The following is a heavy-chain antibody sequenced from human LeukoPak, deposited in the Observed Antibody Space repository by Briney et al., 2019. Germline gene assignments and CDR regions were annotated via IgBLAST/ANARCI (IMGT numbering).Heavy chain of an antibody. CDR1: GFTFSSYW. J-gene: IGHJ3*01. D-gene: IGHD3-10*01. CDR3: ARKGNAFDF. Sequence: GGSLRLSCAASGFTFSSYWMTWVRQAPGKGLEWVANIKLDVSETYYVDSVRGRFTLSRDNTKNSLYLQMDSLRAEDTAVYYCARKGNAFDFWGQGTMVTVSS. V-gene: IGHV3-7*01. CDR2: IKLDVSET.